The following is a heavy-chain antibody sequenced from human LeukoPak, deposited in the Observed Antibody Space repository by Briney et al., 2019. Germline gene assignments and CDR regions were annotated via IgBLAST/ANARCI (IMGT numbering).Heavy chain of an antibody. V-gene: IGHV1-24*01. CDR3: ATDGSSAWYEDY. Sequence: ASVKVSCKVSGDTLPELSIHWVRQAPGEGLEWMGGFDALDDKTIHAQKFQGRVIMSVDSSPNTAHMELSSLRSEDTAVYYCATDGSSAWYEDYWGQGTLVIVSS. CDR1: GDTLPELS. J-gene: IGHJ4*02. D-gene: IGHD6-19*01. CDR2: FDALDDKT.